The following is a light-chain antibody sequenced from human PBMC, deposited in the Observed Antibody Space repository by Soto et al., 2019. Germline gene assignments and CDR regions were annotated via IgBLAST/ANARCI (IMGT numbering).Light chain of an antibody. CDR3: QQYNNWPWT. Sequence: EIVLTQSPGTLSLSQGERATLSCRASQSVSSTYLIWYQQKHGQAPRLLIYGASSRATGVPDRFSGGGSGTDFTLTISRLEPEDFAVYYCQQYNNWPWTFGQGTKVAIK. CDR1: QSVSSTY. J-gene: IGKJ1*01. V-gene: IGKV3-20*01. CDR2: GAS.